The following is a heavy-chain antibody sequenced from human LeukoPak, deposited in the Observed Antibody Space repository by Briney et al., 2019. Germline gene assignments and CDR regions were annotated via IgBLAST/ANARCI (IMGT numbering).Heavy chain of an antibody. CDR1: GYSFTSYW. CDR2: IYPGDSDT. D-gene: IGHD3-22*01. V-gene: IGHV5-51*01. J-gene: IGHJ4*02. Sequence: GESLKISCKGSGYSFTSYWSGGVRQMPGKGLGWMGIIYPGDSDTRYSPSFQGQVTISADNSISTAYLQWSSLKASHTAMYYCARHPIPTGYYDSSGYYYDWGQGTLVTVSS. CDR3: ARHPIPTGYYDSSGYYYD.